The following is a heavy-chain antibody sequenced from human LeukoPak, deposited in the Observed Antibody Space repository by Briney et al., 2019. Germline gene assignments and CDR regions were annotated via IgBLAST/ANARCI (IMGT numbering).Heavy chain of an antibody. CDR2: IYTSGST. D-gene: IGHD3-22*01. CDR3: ARDVMANYYDSSGYYYGGYDY. Sequence: TLSLTCTVSGGSISSGSYYWSWIRQPAGKGLEWIGRIYTSGSTNYNPSLKSRVTISVDTSKNQFSLKLSSVTAADTAVYYCARDVMANYYDSSGYYYGGYDYWGQGTLVTVSS. V-gene: IGHV4-61*02. J-gene: IGHJ4*02. CDR1: GGSISSGSYY.